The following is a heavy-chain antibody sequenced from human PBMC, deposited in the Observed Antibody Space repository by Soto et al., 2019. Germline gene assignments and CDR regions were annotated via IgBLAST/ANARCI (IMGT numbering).Heavy chain of an antibody. CDR1: GGSFSGYY. V-gene: IGHV4-34*01. CDR3: ARTRSSSWYRMYSRFDP. Sequence: SETLSLTCAVYGGSFSGYYWSWIRQPPGKGLEWIGEINHSGSTNYNPSLKSRVTISVDTSKNQFSLKLSSVTAADTAVYYCARTRSSSWYRMYSRFDPWGQGSLVTVSS. CDR2: INHSGST. J-gene: IGHJ5*02. D-gene: IGHD6-13*01.